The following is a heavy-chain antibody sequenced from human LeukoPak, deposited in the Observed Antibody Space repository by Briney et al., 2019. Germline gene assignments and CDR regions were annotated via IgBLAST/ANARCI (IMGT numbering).Heavy chain of an antibody. CDR1: GFTLSSYE. D-gene: IGHD3-9*01. J-gene: IGHJ4*02. Sequence: GGSLRLSCAASGFTLSSYEMNWVLQAPGKGLEWVSYISSSGSTIYYADSVKGRFTISRDNAKNSLYLQMNSLRAEDTAVYYCARDFPARYDILTGSFWGQGTLVTVSS. CDR3: ARDFPARYDILTGSF. V-gene: IGHV3-48*03. CDR2: ISSSGSTI.